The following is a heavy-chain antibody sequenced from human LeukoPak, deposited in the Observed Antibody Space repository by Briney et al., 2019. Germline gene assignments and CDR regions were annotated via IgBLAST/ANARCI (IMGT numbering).Heavy chain of an antibody. CDR3: AKDGRSSRSYVGQTL. CDR1: GFTFSSYA. D-gene: IGHD1-26*01. V-gene: IGHV3-23*01. J-gene: IGHJ4*02. Sequence: GGSLRLSCAASGFTFSSYAMSWVRQAPGKGLEWVSAISGSGGSTYYADSVKGRFTISRDNSKNTLYLQMNSLRAEGTAVYYCAKDGRSSRSYVGQTLGGQGTLVTVSS. CDR2: ISGSGGST.